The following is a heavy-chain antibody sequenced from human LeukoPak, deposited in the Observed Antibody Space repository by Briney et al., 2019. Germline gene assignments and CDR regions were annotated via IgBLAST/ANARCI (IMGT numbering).Heavy chain of an antibody. D-gene: IGHD3-3*01. CDR1: GGSFSGYY. Sequence: PSETLSLTCAVYGGSFSGYYWSWIRQPPGKGLEWIGEINHSGSTNYNPSLKSRVTISVDTSNNQFSLKLSSVTAADTAVYYCARSLRSRIRFFDYWGQGTLVTVSS. J-gene: IGHJ4*02. V-gene: IGHV4-34*01. CDR2: INHSGST. CDR3: ARSLRSRIRFFDY.